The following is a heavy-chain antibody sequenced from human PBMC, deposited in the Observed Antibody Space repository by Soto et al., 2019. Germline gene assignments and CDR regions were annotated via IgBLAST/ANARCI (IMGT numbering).Heavy chain of an antibody. CDR3: AKEGGLSGSYYISNSYYFDY. CDR2: ISYDGSNT. CDR1: GFTFSSYG. Sequence: PGGSLRLSCAASGFTFSSYGMHWVRQAPGKGLEWVAIISYDGSNTYYADSVKGRFTISRDNSKNTLYLQMNSLRAEDTSVYYCAKEGGLSGSYYISNSYYFDYWGQGTLVTVSS. V-gene: IGHV3-30*18. J-gene: IGHJ4*02. D-gene: IGHD1-26*01.